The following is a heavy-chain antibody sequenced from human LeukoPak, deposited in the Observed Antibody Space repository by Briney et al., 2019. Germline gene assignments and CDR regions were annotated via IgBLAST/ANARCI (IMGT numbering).Heavy chain of an antibody. V-gene: IGHV1-18*04. Sequence: ASVKVSCKASGYTFTSYGISWVRQAPGQGLEWMGWISAYNGNTNYAQKLQGRVTMTTDTSTSTAYRELRSLRSDDTAVYYCARVAAALWFDPWGQGTLVTVSS. CDR3: ARVAAALWFDP. CDR1: GYTFTSYG. CDR2: ISAYNGNT. D-gene: IGHD6-13*01. J-gene: IGHJ5*02.